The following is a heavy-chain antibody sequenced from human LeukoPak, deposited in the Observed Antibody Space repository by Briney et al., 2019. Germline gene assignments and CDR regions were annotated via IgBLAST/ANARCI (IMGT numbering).Heavy chain of an antibody. J-gene: IGHJ4*02. CDR2: INHSGST. CDR3: ARGKDGLDIVVVPAAIGFDH. Sequence: PSETLSLTCAVYGGSFSGYHWSWIRQPPGKGLEWIGEINHSGSTNYNPSLKSRVTISVDTSKNQFSLKLSSVTAADTAVYYCARGKDGLDIVVVPAAIGFDHWGQGTLVTVSS. CDR1: GGSFSGYH. D-gene: IGHD2-2*03. V-gene: IGHV4-34*01.